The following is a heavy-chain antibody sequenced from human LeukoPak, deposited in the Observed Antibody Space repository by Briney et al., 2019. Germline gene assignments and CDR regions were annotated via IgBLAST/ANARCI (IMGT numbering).Heavy chain of an antibody. J-gene: IGHJ6*02. CDR1: GFAFDEHG. CDR2: INWSGGST. CDR3: ASGGSLVLPRYYYYYGMDV. Sequence: GGSLRLSCTASGFAFDEHGMSWVRQVPGKGLEWVSGINWSGGSTGYADPLRGRFTISRDNAKNSLYLQMNSLRAEDTALYYCASGGSLVLPRYYYYYGMDVWGQGTTVTVSS. D-gene: IGHD3-16*01. V-gene: IGHV3-20*04.